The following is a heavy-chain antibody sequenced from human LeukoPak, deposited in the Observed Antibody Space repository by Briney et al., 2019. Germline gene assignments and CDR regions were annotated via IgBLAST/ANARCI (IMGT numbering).Heavy chain of an antibody. D-gene: IGHD3-10*01. Sequence: ASVKVSCKASGYTFTSYAMHWVCQAPGQRLEWMGWINAGNGNTKYSQKFQGRVTITRDTSASTAYMELSSLRSEDTAVYYCARDLYYGSGSPPYYYYGMDVWGKGTTVTVSS. CDR3: ARDLYYGSGSPPYYYYGMDV. V-gene: IGHV1-3*01. CDR1: GYTFTSYA. CDR2: INAGNGNT. J-gene: IGHJ6*04.